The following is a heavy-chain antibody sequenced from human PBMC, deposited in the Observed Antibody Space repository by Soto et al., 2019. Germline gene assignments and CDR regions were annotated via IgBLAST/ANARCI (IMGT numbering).Heavy chain of an antibody. J-gene: IGHJ6*02. V-gene: IGHV3-74*01. D-gene: IGHD5-18*01. CDR2: MNSDGSRS. Sequence: EVQLVESGGGLVQPGGSLRLSCAASGFTFSTYWMHWVRQAPGKGLVWVSRMNSDGSRSDYADSVKGRFTISRDNARNTRYLQMNSLSAEDTAIYYCVRDGYPAWVYGVDVWGQGTTVTVSS. CDR1: GFTFSTYW. CDR3: VRDGYPAWVYGVDV.